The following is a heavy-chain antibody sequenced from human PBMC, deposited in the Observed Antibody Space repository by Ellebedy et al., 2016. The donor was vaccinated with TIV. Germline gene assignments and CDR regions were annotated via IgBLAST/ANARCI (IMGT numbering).Heavy chain of an antibody. J-gene: IGHJ6*02. CDR2: IYPGDSDT. Sequence: GESLKISXKGSGYSFTSYWIGWVRQMPGKGLEWMGIIYPGDSDTRYSPSFQGQVTISVDKSISTAYLQWSSLKASDTAMYYCARRGYSGYERTYYYYGMDVWGQGTTVTVSS. CDR1: GYSFTSYW. V-gene: IGHV5-51*01. CDR3: ARRGYSGYERTYYYYGMDV. D-gene: IGHD5-12*01.